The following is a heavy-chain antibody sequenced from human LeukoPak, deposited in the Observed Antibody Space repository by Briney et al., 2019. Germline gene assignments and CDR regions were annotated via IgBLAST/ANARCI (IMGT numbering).Heavy chain of an antibody. CDR2: FDPEDGET. CDR3: ATDQLGSSGWRNWFDP. J-gene: IGHJ5*02. Sequence: ASVKVSCKVSGYTLTELSMHWVRQAAGEGLEWMGGFDPEDGETIYAQKFQGRVTMTEDTSTDTAYMELSSLRSEDTAVYYCATDQLGSSGWRNWFDPWGQGTLVTVSS. CDR1: GYTLTELS. V-gene: IGHV1-24*01. D-gene: IGHD6-19*01.